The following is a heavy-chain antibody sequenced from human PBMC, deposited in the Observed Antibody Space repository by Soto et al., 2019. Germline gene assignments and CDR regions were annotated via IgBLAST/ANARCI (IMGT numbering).Heavy chain of an antibody. Sequence: ASVKVSCKASGYTFTSYYMHWARQAPGQGLEWMGIINPSGGSTSYAQKFQGRVTMTRDTSTSTVYMELSSLRSEDTAVYYCASLLRVSYDYYGMEVWGQGTTVTVSS. V-gene: IGHV1-46*01. CDR2: INPSGGST. CDR3: ASLLRVSYDYYGMEV. D-gene: IGHD1-26*01. CDR1: GYTFTSYY. J-gene: IGHJ6*02.